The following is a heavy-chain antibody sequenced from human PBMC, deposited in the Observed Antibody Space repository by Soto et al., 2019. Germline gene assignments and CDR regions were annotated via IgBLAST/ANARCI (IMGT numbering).Heavy chain of an antibody. D-gene: IGHD6-13*01. Sequence: SETLSLTCAVSGGSISSSNWWSWARQPPGKGLEWIGEIYHSGSTNYNPSLKSRVTISVDKSKNQFSLKLSSVTAADTAVYYCALGLAAAGTFYGMDVWGQGTTVTVSS. CDR2: IYHSGST. J-gene: IGHJ6*02. CDR3: ALGLAAAGTFYGMDV. CDR1: GGSISSSNW. V-gene: IGHV4-4*02.